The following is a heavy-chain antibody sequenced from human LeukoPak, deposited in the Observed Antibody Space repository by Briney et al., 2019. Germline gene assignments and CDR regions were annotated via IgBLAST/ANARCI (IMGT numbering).Heavy chain of an antibody. CDR1: GFTFSRYS. Sequence: KSGGSLRFSCAASGFTFSRYSMNWVRQPPGKGLEWVSSISASGSHIYYADSVKGRFSISRDSARNSVYVQMSSLRAEDTAVYYCARGPQFCSGGSCFGYYFDYWGQGALVTVSS. J-gene: IGHJ4*02. CDR3: ARGPQFCSGGSCFGYYFDY. CDR2: ISASGSHI. V-gene: IGHV3-21*01. D-gene: IGHD2-15*01.